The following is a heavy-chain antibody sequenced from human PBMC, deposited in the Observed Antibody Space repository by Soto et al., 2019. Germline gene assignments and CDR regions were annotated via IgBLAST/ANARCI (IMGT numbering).Heavy chain of an antibody. CDR1: GFSFSTYT. J-gene: IGHJ4*02. CDR3: AKAKCTTSNCYVPDY. Sequence: PGGSLRPSCAAAGFSFSTYTMSWVRRAPGKGLERVSTISGSGGSPPYAESVLGRFTISRDNPKKMLYLQMNSLRAEDTAVYYCAKAKCTTSNCYVPDYWGQGTLVTVSS. CDR2: ISGSGGSP. D-gene: IGHD2-8*01. V-gene: IGHV3-23*01.